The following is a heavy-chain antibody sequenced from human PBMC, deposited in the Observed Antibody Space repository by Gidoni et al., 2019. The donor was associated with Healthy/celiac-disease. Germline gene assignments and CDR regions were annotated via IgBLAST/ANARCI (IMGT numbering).Heavy chain of an antibody. V-gene: IGHV4-61*02. CDR1: GGSISSGSYY. J-gene: IGHJ3*02. CDR3: ARNPNAGDFWSGYNDAFDI. CDR2: IYTSGST. Sequence: QVQLQESGPGLVKPSQTLSLTCTVSGGSISSGSYYWSWIRQPAGKGLEWIGRIYTSGSTNYNPSLKSRVTISVDTSKNQFSLKLSSVTAADTAVYYCARNPNAGDFWSGYNDAFDIWGQGTMVTVSS. D-gene: IGHD3-3*01.